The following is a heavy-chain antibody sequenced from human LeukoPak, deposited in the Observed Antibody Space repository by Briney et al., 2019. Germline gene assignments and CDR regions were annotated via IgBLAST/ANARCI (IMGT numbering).Heavy chain of an antibody. Sequence: ASAKVSCKASGGTFSSYTISWVRQAPGQGLEWTGRIIPILGIANYAQKFQGRVTITADKSTSTAYMELSSLRSEDTAVYYCATDCSSTSCQSPYYFDYWGQGTLVTVSS. J-gene: IGHJ4*02. CDR1: GGTFSSYT. CDR3: ATDCSSTSCQSPYYFDY. CDR2: IIPILGIA. V-gene: IGHV1-69*04. D-gene: IGHD2-2*01.